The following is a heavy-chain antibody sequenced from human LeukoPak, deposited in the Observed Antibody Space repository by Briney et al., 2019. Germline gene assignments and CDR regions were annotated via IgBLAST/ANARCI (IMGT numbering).Heavy chain of an antibody. CDR3: ARDPVRYFDWLHGDYGMDV. CDR2: ISSSGSTI. V-gene: IGHV3-48*03. J-gene: IGHJ6*04. CDR1: GFTFSSYE. D-gene: IGHD3-9*01. Sequence: GGSLRLSCAASGFTFSSYEMNRVRQAPGKGLEWVSYISSSGSTIYYADSVKGRFTISRDNAKNSLYLQMNSLRAEDTAVYYCARDPVRYFDWLHGDYGMDVWGKGTTVTVSS.